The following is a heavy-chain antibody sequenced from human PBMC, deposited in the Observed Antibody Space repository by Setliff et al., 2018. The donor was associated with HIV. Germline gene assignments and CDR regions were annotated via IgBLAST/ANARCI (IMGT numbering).Heavy chain of an antibody. V-gene: IGHV4-59*01. Sequence: SETLSLTCTVSGGSISGYYWNWVRQPPGKGLEWMGYIYYSGSTDYNPALKRRVTISLDTSKNQFSLKLSSVTAADTAVYYCARGAYYNFWSGYSAGGGSLGPWGQGTLVTVSS. CDR2: IYYSGST. CDR1: GGSISGYY. CDR3: ARGAYYNFWSGYSAGGGSLGP. D-gene: IGHD3-3*01. J-gene: IGHJ5*02.